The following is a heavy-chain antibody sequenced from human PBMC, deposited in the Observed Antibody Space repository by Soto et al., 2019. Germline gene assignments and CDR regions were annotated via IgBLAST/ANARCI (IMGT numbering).Heavy chain of an antibody. CDR2: IIPIFGTA. D-gene: IGHD3-16*02. CDR3: ARDLYDYVWGSYRSPFGY. Sequence: ASVKVSCKASGGTFSSYAISWVRQAPGQGLEWMGGIIPIFGTANYAQKFQGRVTITADESTSTAYMELSSLRSEDTAVYYCARDLYDYVWGSYRSPFGYWGQRTLVTVSS. CDR1: GGTFSSYA. J-gene: IGHJ4*02. V-gene: IGHV1-69*13.